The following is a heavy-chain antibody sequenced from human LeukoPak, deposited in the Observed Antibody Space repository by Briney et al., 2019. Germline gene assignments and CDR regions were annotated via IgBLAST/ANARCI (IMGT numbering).Heavy chain of an antibody. CDR2: IIPIFGTA. V-gene: IGHV1-69*06. J-gene: IGHJ6*04. CDR3: ATPPSDIVVVPDREPYYYGMDV. Sequence: SVKVSCTASGGTFSSYAISWVRQAPGQGLEWMGGIIPIFGTANYAQKFQGRVTITADKSTSTAYMELSSLRSEDTAVYYCATPPSDIVVVPDREPYYYGMDVWGKGTTVTVSS. CDR1: GGTFSSYA. D-gene: IGHD2-2*01.